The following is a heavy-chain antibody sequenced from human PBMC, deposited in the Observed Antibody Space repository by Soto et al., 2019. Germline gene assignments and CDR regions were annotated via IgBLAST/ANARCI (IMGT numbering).Heavy chain of an antibody. CDR3: TKDPNGDYIGAFDF. D-gene: IGHD4-17*01. CDR1: GFTFSSYG. CDR2: IWCDGSNK. J-gene: IGHJ3*01. V-gene: IGHV3-33*06. Sequence: GGSLRLSCAASGFTFSSYGMHWVRQAPGKGLEWVAVIWCDGSNKYYADSVKGRFTISRDNSKNTLYLQMTSLRVEDTAVYYCTKDPNGDYIGAFDFWGQGILVTVSS.